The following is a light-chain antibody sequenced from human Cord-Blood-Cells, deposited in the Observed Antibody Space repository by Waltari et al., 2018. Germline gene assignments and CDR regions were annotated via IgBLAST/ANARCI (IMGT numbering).Light chain of an antibody. CDR3: CSYAGSSTWV. Sequence: QSALTQPASVSGSPGQSITISCTGTSSDVVSYNLVSLYQQHPGKAPKLMIYEGSKRPSGVSNRFSGSKSGNTASLTISGLQAEDEADYYCCSYAGSSTWVFGGGTKLTVL. CDR2: EGS. CDR1: SSDVVSYNL. V-gene: IGLV2-23*01. J-gene: IGLJ3*02.